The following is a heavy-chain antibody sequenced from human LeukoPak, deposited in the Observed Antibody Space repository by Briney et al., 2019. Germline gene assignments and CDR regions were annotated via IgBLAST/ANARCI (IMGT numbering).Heavy chain of an antibody. CDR2: IRGSSDST. V-gene: IGHV3-23*01. CDR3: AKGPSIAAAGTFDP. CDR1: GFTFSNFA. Sequence: PGGSLRLSCAAPGFTFSNFAMNWVRQAPGKGLEWVSAIRGSSDSTYYADSVTGRFTISRDNSKNTLYLQMNSLRAEDTAIYYCAKGPSIAAAGTFDPWGQGTLVTVSS. J-gene: IGHJ5*02. D-gene: IGHD6-13*01.